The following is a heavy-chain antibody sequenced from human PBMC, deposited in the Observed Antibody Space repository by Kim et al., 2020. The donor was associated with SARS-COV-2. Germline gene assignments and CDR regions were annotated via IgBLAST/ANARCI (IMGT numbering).Heavy chain of an antibody. CDR1: GFTFSSYS. J-gene: IGHJ6*02. D-gene: IGHD2-2*02. Sequence: GGSLRLSCAASGFTFSSYSMNWVRQAPGKGLEWVSSISSSSSYIYYADSVKGRFTISRDNAKNSLYLQMNSLRAEDTAVYYCARYQLLYELTRANYYYYGMDVWGQGTTVTVSS. V-gene: IGHV3-21*01. CDR3: ARYQLLYELTRANYYYYGMDV. CDR2: ISSSSSYI.